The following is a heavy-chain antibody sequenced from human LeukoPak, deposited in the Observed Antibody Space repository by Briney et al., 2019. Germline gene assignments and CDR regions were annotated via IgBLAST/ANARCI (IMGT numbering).Heavy chain of an antibody. Sequence: GASVKVSCTASGYTFTSYAMHWVRQAPGQRLEWMGWINAGNGNTKYSQKFQGRVTITRDTSASTAYMELSSLRSEDTAVYYCARAGYSSSWSFIGSSMFDYWGQGTLVTVSS. CDR2: INAGNGNT. CDR1: GYTFTSYA. V-gene: IGHV1-3*01. J-gene: IGHJ4*02. CDR3: ARAGYSSSWSFIGSSMFDY. D-gene: IGHD6-13*01.